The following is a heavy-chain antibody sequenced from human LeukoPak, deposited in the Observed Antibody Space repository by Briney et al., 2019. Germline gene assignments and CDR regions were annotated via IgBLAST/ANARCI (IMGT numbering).Heavy chain of an antibody. D-gene: IGHD2-2*01. CDR2: INPNSGGT. V-gene: IGHV1-2*02. J-gene: IGHJ5*02. Sequence: ASVKVSCKASGYTFTGYYMHWVRQAPGQGLEWMGWINPNSGGTNYAQKFQGRVTTTRDTSISTAYMELSRLRSDDTAVYYCARGPAAANWFDPWGQGTLVTVSS. CDR1: GYTFTGYY. CDR3: ARGPAAANWFDP.